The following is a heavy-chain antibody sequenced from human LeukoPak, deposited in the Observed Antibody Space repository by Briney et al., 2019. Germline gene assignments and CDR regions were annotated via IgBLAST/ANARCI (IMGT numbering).Heavy chain of an antibody. CDR1: GITFSSYD. Sequence: GGSLRLSCGATGITFSSYDMTWVRQAPGKGLEWISAISDRGKTDYAESVKGRFTISRDNSKNTLYLQLTSLRDEDTAIYYCAKLPTIFGVADSFDIWGQGTLVTVSS. J-gene: IGHJ3*02. CDR2: ISDRGKT. V-gene: IGHV3-23*01. D-gene: IGHD3-3*01. CDR3: AKLPTIFGVADSFDI.